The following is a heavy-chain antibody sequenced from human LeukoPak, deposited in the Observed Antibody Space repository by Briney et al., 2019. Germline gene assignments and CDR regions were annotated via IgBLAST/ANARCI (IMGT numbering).Heavy chain of an antibody. D-gene: IGHD3-3*01. V-gene: IGHV4-59*01. J-gene: IGHJ4*02. CDR3: ARGSYYDFWSGYPRRDSFFYFDY. Sequence: NPSETLSLTCTVSGGSISSYYWSWIRQPPGKGLEWIGYIYYSGSTNYNPSLKSRVTISVDTSKNQFSLKLSSVTAADTAVYYCARGSYYDFWSGYPRRDSFFYFDYWGQGTLVTVSS. CDR1: GGSISSYY. CDR2: IYYSGST.